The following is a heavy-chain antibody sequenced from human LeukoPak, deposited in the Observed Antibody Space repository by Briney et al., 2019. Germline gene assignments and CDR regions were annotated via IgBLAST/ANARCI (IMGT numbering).Heavy chain of an antibody. J-gene: IGHJ5*02. CDR3: AKVSVDP. D-gene: IGHD1-26*01. V-gene: IGHV3-53*01. CDR1: GFTVSSNY. Sequence: GGSLRLSCAASGFTVSSNYMSWVRQAPGKGLEWVSIIYSGGSTFYAGSVKGRFTISRDNSKNTLYLQMNSLRAEDTAVYYCAKVSVDPWGQGTLVTVSS. CDR2: IYSGGST.